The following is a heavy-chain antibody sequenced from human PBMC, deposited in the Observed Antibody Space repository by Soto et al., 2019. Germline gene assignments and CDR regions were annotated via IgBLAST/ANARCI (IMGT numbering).Heavy chain of an antibody. J-gene: IGHJ4*02. Sequence: SETLSLTCAVYGGSFSGYYWSWIRQPPGKGLEWIGEINHSGSTNYNPSLKSRVTISVDTSKNQFSLKLSSVTAADTAVYYCARARFWVVAALDYWGQGTLVTVSS. D-gene: IGHD2-15*01. V-gene: IGHV4-34*01. CDR1: GGSFSGYY. CDR3: ARARFWVVAALDY. CDR2: INHSGST.